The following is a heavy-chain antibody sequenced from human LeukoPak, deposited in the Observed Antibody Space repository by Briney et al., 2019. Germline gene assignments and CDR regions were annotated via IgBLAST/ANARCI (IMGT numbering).Heavy chain of an antibody. CDR2: IYYSGST. J-gene: IGHJ5*02. CDR1: GGSISSGDYY. D-gene: IGHD4-17*01. CDR3: AREGDYGDYYNWFDP. V-gene: IGHV4-61*08. Sequence: SQTLSLTCTVSGGSISSGDYYWSWIRQPPGKGLEWIGYIYYSGSTNYNPSLKSRVTISVDTSKNQFSLKLSSVTAADTAVYYCAREGDYGDYYNWFDPWGQGTLVTVSS.